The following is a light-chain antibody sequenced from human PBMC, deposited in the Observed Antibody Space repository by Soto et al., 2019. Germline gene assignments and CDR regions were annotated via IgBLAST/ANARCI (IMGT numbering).Light chain of an antibody. CDR1: SSDVGGYNY. CDR2: EVT. J-gene: IGLJ1*01. V-gene: IGLV2-14*01. CDR3: SSYTTSSTYV. Sequence: QAASVSGSPGQSITISCTGTSSDVGGYNYVSWYQHHPGEAPKLMIFEVTKRPSGVSNRFSGSKSGNTASLTISGLQAEDEADYFCSSYTTSSTYVFGSGTKLTVL.